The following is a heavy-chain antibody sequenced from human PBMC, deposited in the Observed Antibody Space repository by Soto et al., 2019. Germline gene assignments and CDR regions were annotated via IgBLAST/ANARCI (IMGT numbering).Heavy chain of an antibody. CDR2: ISSNGGST. V-gene: IGHV3-64*01. CDR1: GFTFSSYA. CDR3: ARRNYYGSGSYYDAFDI. Sequence: EVQLVESGGGLVQPGGSLRLSCAASGFTFSSYAMHWVRQAPGKGLEYVSAISSNGGSTYYANSVKGRFTISRDNSKNPLYLQNGSLRAEDMAVYYCARRNYYGSGSYYDAFDIWGQGTMVTVSS. D-gene: IGHD3-10*01. J-gene: IGHJ3*02.